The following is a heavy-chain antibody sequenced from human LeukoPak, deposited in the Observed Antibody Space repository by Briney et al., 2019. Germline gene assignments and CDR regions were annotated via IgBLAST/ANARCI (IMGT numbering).Heavy chain of an antibody. CDR1: GFTFSDYY. Sequence: PGGSLRLSCEASGFTFSDYYMSWVRQAPGKGLEWLSYISGSGSTIYYADSLKGRFTISRDNTKNSLYLQMNSLRAEDTAMYYCARVGSISATSPPGYWGQGTLVSVSS. CDR3: ARVGSISATSPPGY. V-gene: IGHV3-11*04. CDR2: ISGSGSTI. J-gene: IGHJ4*02. D-gene: IGHD2-15*01.